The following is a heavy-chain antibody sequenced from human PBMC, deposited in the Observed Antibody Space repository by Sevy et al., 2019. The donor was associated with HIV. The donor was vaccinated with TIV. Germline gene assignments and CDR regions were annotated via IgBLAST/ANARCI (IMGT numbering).Heavy chain of an antibody. CDR2: ISSNGGST. D-gene: IGHD2-2*01. CDR3: VKDPGYCSSTSCPVTYYGMDV. V-gene: IGHV3-64D*06. CDR1: GFTFSSYA. Sequence: GGSLRLSCSASGFTFSSYAMHWVRHAPGKGLEYVSAISSNGGSTYYADSVKGRFTISRDNSKNTLYLQMSSLRAEDTAVYYCVKDPGYCSSTSCPVTYYGMDVWGQGTTVTVSS. J-gene: IGHJ6*02.